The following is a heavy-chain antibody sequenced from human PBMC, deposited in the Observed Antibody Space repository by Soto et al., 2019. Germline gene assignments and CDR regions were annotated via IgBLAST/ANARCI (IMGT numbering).Heavy chain of an antibody. CDR3: AMSSSWSIYYYYYGMDV. CDR2: IYSGGST. D-gene: IGHD6-13*01. CDR1: GFTVISNY. J-gene: IGHJ6*02. Sequence: PGGSLRLSCAASGFTVISNYMSWVLQAPWKGLEWVSVIYSGGSTYYADSVKGRFTISRHNSKNTLYLQMNSLRAEDTAVYYCAMSSSWSIYYYYYGMDVWGQGTTVTVSS. V-gene: IGHV3-53*04.